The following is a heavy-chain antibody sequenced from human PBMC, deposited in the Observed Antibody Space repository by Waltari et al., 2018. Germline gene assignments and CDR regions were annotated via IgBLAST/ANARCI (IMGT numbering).Heavy chain of an antibody. CDR1: GFTFSSYS. CDR2: ISSSSSYI. Sequence: EVQLVESGGGLVKPGGSLRLSCAASGFTFSSYSMNWVRQAPGKGLEWVSSISSSSSYIYYADSVKGRFTISRDNAKNSLYLQMNSLRAEDTAVYYCAREGYDSSGYYYLDYWGQGTLVTVSS. CDR3: AREGYDSSGYYYLDY. J-gene: IGHJ4*02. V-gene: IGHV3-21*01. D-gene: IGHD3-22*01.